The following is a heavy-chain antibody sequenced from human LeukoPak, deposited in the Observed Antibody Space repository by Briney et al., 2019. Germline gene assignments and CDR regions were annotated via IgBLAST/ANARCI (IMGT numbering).Heavy chain of an antibody. J-gene: IGHJ4*02. CDR1: GFTFNHYA. Sequence: PGVSLRLSCAASGFTFNHYAMSWVRQAPGKGLEWVSGINHHGHTFYADSVKGRFTISRDNSKNTVFLQMKSLRAEDTAIYYCATFPGWSREYWGQGTLVTVSS. CDR3: ATFPGWSREY. V-gene: IGHV3-23*01. D-gene: IGHD6-19*01. CDR2: INHHGHT.